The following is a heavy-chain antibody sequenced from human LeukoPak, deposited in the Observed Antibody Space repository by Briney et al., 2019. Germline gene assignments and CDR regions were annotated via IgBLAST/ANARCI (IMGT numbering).Heavy chain of an antibody. D-gene: IGHD5-18*01. CDR2: ISSSSSYI. J-gene: IGHJ3*02. Sequence: GGSLRLSCAASGFTFSSYSMNWVRQAPGKGLEWVSSISSSSSYIYYADSVKGRFTISRDNAKNSLYLQMNSLRAEGTAVYYCARYRAERTATPNDAFDIWGQGTMVTVSS. CDR1: GFTFSSYS. CDR3: ARYRAERTATPNDAFDI. V-gene: IGHV3-21*01.